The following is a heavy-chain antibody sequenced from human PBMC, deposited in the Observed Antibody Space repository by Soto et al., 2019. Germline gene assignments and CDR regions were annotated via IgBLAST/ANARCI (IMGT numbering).Heavy chain of an antibody. CDR2: IYWNDDN. Sequence: QITLKESGPTLVKPPQTLTLTCTFSGFSLSTSGVGVGWIRQPPGKAMEWLALIYWNDDNRYSPSLRSRLTITKDTSKNHVVLTMTNTDPVDTATYYCAHRFMVRGVLNWGQGTLVTVSS. CDR3: AHRFMVRGVLN. J-gene: IGHJ4*02. D-gene: IGHD3-10*01. CDR1: GFSLSTSGVG. V-gene: IGHV2-5*01.